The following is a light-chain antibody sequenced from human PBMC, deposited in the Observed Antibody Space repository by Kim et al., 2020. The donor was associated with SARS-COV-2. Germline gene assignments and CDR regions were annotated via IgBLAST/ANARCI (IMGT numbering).Light chain of an antibody. J-gene: IGKJ1*01. V-gene: IGKV3-11*01. CDR1: QSIDSY. CDR3: QQRGA. CDR2: DAS. Sequence: APLSLSPGERATLSGRASQSIDSYLDWYQQKPGQAPRFLIYDASNRATGIPARFSGSGSGTDFTLTISSLEPEDFAVYYCQQRGAFGQGTKVDIK.